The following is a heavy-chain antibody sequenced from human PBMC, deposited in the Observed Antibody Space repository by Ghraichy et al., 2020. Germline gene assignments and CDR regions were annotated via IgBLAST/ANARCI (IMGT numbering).Heavy chain of an antibody. J-gene: IGHJ6*02. D-gene: IGHD5-12*01. V-gene: IGHV3-23*01. CDR3: ARCSGYDFDYYYGMDV. Sequence: GGSLRLSCAASGLIFSNYAMSWVRQAPGKGLEWVSGISGSGGSTYYADSVKGRFTISRDNSKNTLYLQMNSLRAEDTAVYYCARCSGYDFDYYYGMDVWGQGTTVTVSS. CDR2: ISGSGGST. CDR1: GLIFSNYA.